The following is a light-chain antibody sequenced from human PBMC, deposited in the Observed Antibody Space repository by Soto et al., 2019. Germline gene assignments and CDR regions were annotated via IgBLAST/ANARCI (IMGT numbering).Light chain of an antibody. J-gene: IGKJ1*01. Sequence: DLQMTQSPSSLSASVGDRVTITCRASQSISSYLNWYQQKPGKAPKLLIYAASSLQSGVPSRFSGSGSGTDFTLTISSLQPEDCATYYCQQSDSARWTFGQGTKVEIK. CDR3: QQSDSARWT. CDR1: QSISSY. CDR2: AAS. V-gene: IGKV1-39*01.